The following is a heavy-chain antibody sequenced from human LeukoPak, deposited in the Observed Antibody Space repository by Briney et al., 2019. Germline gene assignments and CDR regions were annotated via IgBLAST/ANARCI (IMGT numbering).Heavy chain of an antibody. J-gene: IGHJ6*02. CDR3: ARDSEFVVDTAMVTYYYYYGMDV. V-gene: IGHV4-59*01. D-gene: IGHD5-18*01. CDR1: GGSISGYY. CDR2: IYYSGST. Sequence: PSETLSLTCTVSGGSISGYYWSWIRQPPGKGLEWIGYIYYSGSTNYNPSLKSRVTISVDTSKNQFSLKLSSVTAADTAVYYCARDSEFVVDTAMVTYYYYYGMDVWGQGTTVTVSS.